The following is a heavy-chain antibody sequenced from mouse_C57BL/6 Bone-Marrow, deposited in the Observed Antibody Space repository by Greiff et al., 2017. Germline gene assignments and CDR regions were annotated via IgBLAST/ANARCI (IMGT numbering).Heavy chain of an antibody. CDR2: ISGGGGNT. V-gene: IGHV5-9*01. Sequence: EVKVVESGGGLVKPGGSLKLSCAASGFTFSSYTMSWVRQTPEKRLEWVATISGGGGNTYYPDSVKGRFTISRDNAKNTLYLQMSSLRSEDTALYYCARRHYYGTLFAYRGQGTLVTVSA. J-gene: IGHJ3*01. CDR1: GFTFSSYT. CDR3: ARRHYYGTLFAY. D-gene: IGHD1-1*01.